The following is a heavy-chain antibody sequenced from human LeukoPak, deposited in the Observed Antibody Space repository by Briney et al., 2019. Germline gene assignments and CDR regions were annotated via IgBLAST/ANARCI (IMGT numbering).Heavy chain of an antibody. Sequence: SETLSLTCSVSGGSLRDHYWSWIRQVPGKGLEWIGEINGSGSTNYNPSLEGRVTLSVDTSKNQFSLKMRSVTAADTSIYYCARPYCSHGSCYRNFDYWGQGTLVTVSS. D-gene: IGHD2-15*01. V-gene: IGHV4-34*01. CDR3: ARPYCSHGSCYRNFDY. CDR1: GGSLRDHY. J-gene: IGHJ4*02. CDR2: INGSGST.